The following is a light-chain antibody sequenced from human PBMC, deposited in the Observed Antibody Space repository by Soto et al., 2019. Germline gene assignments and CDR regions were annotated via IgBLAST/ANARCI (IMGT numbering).Light chain of an antibody. Sequence: DLQMTQSPSSLSASVGERVTITCRISQNIGDSLNWYQQRPGKAPKLLIHGAINLKGGVPARFSGSGAETDFTLTVSRLQPEDSASYYCQHSWTFGQGTKLEI. CDR2: GAI. V-gene: IGKV1-39*01. CDR3: QHSWT. J-gene: IGKJ2*01. CDR1: QNIGDS.